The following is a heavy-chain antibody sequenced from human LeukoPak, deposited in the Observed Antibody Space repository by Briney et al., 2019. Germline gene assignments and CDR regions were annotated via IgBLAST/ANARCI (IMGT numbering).Heavy chain of an antibody. Sequence: GGSLRLSCAASGFTFDDYAMHWARQAPGKGLEWVSGISWNSGSIGYADSVKGRFTISRDNAKNSLYLQMNSLRAEDTALYYCAKALPHYYDSSGYYQATFDIWGQGTMVTVSS. J-gene: IGHJ3*02. D-gene: IGHD3-22*01. CDR3: AKALPHYYDSSGYYQATFDI. CDR2: ISWNSGSI. CDR1: GFTFDDYA. V-gene: IGHV3-9*01.